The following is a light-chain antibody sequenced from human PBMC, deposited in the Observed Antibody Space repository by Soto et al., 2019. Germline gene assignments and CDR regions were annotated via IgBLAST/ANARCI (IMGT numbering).Light chain of an antibody. CDR3: QQLRMYPST. CDR2: AAS. J-gene: IGKJ4*01. Sequence: DIQMTQSPSSLFASVGDRVTITRRASQDIAIYLAWYQQKPGEAPKLLIYAASTLYGGVPSRFSGSGSGTDFALTITSLQAEDFATYYCQQLRMYPSTFGGGTKVDIK. CDR1: QDIAIY. V-gene: IGKV1-9*01.